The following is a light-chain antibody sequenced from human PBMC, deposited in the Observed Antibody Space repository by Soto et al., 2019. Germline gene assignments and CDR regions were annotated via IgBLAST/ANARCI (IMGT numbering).Light chain of an antibody. CDR1: SSNIGSNT. CDR3: AAWDDSLSGYV. Sequence: QSVLTQPPSASGTPGQRVTISCSGSSSNIGSNTVNWYQQLPGTAPKLLIYSYNQRPSGVPDRFSDSKSGTSASLAISGLPSEDEADYYCAAWDDSLSGYVFGPGTKLIVL. J-gene: IGLJ1*01. V-gene: IGLV1-44*01. CDR2: SYN.